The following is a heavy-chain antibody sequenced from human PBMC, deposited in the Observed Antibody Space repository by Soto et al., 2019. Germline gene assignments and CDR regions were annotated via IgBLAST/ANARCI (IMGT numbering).Heavy chain of an antibody. CDR3: ARGSGSYCTNGVCYYYYYYYMDV. J-gene: IGHJ6*03. CDR1: GGSFSGYY. CDR2: INHSGST. V-gene: IGHV4-34*01. Sequence: LETLSLTCAVYGGSFSGYYWSWIRQPPGKGLEWIGEINHSGSTNYNPSLKSRVTISVDTSKNQFSLKLSSVTAADTAVYYCARGSGSYCTNGVCYYYYYYYMDVWGKGTTVTVSS. D-gene: IGHD2-8*01.